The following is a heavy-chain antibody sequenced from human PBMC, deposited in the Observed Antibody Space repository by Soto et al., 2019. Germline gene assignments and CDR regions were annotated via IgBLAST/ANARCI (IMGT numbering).Heavy chain of an antibody. CDR1: GYTFTNYD. CDR2: MNPNSGNT. D-gene: IGHD3-10*01. J-gene: IGHJ5*02. CDR3: ASVPQSRGVIILDWFDP. Sequence: QVQLVQSGAEVKKPGASVKVSCKASGYTFTNYDINWVRQATGQGLEWMGWMNPNSGNTGYAQKFQGRVTMTSSASISTVYMELSSLRSEDTAVYYCASVPQSRGVIILDWFDPWGQGTLVTVSS. V-gene: IGHV1-8*01.